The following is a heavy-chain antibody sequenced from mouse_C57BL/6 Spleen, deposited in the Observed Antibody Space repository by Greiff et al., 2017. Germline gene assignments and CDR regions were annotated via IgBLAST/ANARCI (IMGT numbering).Heavy chain of an antibody. Sequence: QVQLQQPGAELVRPGSSVKLSCKASGYTFTSYWMHWVKQRPIQGLEWIGNIDPSDSETHYNQKFKDKATLTVDKSSSTAYMQLSSLTSEDSAVYYCARGGYSNYSYYAMDYWGQGTSVTVSS. V-gene: IGHV1-52*01. CDR3: ARGGYSNYSYYAMDY. J-gene: IGHJ4*01. D-gene: IGHD2-5*01. CDR1: GYTFTSYW. CDR2: IDPSDSET.